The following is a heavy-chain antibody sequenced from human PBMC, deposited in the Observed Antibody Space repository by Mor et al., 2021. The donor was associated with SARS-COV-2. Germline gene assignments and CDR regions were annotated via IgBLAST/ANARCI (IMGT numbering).Heavy chain of an antibody. D-gene: IGHD3-10*02. CDR1: FSSYV. CDR2: ISYDGSNK. CDR3: AVPDFDY. V-gene: IGHV3-30-3*01. J-gene: IGHJ4*02. Sequence: FSSYVIHWVRQAPGKGLSWVALISYDGSNKYYADSVKGRFTVSRDNSKNTLYLQMNSLRAEDTAVYYCAVPDFDYWGQGTLVT.